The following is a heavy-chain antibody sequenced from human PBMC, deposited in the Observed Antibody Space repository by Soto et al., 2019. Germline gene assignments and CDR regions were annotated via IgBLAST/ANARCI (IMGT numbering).Heavy chain of an antibody. D-gene: IGHD3-16*01. J-gene: IGHJ4*02. Sequence: EVQLLESGGGLVQPGGSLRLSCAASGFTFSSYAMSWVRQAPGKGLEWVSAISGSGGSTYYADSVKGRFTIYRDNSKNTLYLQMNSLRAEDTAVYYCAKDWGYAKAAPTFDYWGQGTLVTVSS. CDR2: ISGSGGST. CDR1: GFTFSSYA. V-gene: IGHV3-23*01. CDR3: AKDWGYAKAAPTFDY.